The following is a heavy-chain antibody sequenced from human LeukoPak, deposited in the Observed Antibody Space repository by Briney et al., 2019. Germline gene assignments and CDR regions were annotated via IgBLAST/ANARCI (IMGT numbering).Heavy chain of an antibody. Sequence: PSETLSLACTVSGGSISSPISYWGWIRQPPGKGLEWIATVLHSGATFYSPSLEGRLTISIDTSTNQFSLKMTPMTAADTAVYYCARRIVGVIDAFDYWGQGALVTVSS. J-gene: IGHJ4*02. CDR2: VLHSGAT. V-gene: IGHV4-39*01. CDR1: GGSISSPISY. CDR3: ARRIVGVIDAFDY. D-gene: IGHD1-26*01.